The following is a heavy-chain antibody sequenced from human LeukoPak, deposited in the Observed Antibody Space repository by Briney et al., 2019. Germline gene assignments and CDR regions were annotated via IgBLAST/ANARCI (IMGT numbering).Heavy chain of an antibody. CDR2: IYPGDSDT. J-gene: IGHJ5*02. Sequence: GESLKISCKGSGYSFTSYGISWVRQMPGKGLEWIGIIYPGDSDTRYSPSSQGQVTISADKSISTAYLQWSSLKASDTAIYYCARRVMVRGVIKLTDWFDPWGQGTLVTVSS. D-gene: IGHD3-10*01. CDR3: ARRVMVRGVIKLTDWFDP. CDR1: GYSFTSYG. V-gene: IGHV5-51*01.